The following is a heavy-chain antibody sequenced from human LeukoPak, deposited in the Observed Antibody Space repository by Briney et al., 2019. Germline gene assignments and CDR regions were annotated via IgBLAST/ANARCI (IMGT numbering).Heavy chain of an antibody. CDR3: TRERSTVTFDY. Sequence: SETLSLTCTVSGGSISPHYWTWIRQTPGKGLEWIGYVYYNGLTSYNASLRSRLILSVDTARNQVSLKLTSVTAADMAVYYCTRERSTVTFDYWGQGTLVTVSS. D-gene: IGHD4-17*01. V-gene: IGHV4-59*11. J-gene: IGHJ4*02. CDR2: VYYNGLT. CDR1: GGSISPHY.